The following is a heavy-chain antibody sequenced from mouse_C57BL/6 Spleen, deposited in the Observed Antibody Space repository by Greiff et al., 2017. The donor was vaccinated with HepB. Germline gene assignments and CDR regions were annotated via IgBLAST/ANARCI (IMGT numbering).Heavy chain of an antibody. CDR2: IDPSDSYT. CDR1: GYTFTSYW. CDR3: ARAITTVVEKNYFDY. J-gene: IGHJ2*01. V-gene: IGHV1-69*01. D-gene: IGHD1-1*01. Sequence: VQLQQPGAELVMPGASVKLSCKASGYTFTSYWMHWVKQRPGQGLEWIGEIDPSDSYTNYNQKFKGKSTLTVDKSSSTAYMQLSSLTSEDSAVYYCARAITTVVEKNYFDYWGQGTTLTVSS.